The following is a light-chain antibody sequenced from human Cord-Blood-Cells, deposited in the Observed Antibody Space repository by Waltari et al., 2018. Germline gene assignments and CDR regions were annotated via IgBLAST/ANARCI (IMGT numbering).Light chain of an antibody. CDR2: EVS. CDR3: SSYTSSSTLV. CDR1: SSDVGCYNY. J-gene: IGLJ1*01. Sequence: QSALTQPASVSGSPGQSITLSCTGTSSDVGCYNYVSWYQRHPGKAPKLMIDEVSNRPSGVSNRFSGSKSGNTASLTISGLQAEDEADYYCSSYTSSSTLVFGTGTKVTVL. V-gene: IGLV2-14*01.